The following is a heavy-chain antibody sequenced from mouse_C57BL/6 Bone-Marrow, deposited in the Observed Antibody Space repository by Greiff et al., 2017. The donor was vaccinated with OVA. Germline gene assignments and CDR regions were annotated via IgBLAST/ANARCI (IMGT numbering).Heavy chain of an antibody. CDR1: GYAFSSYW. CDR2: IYPGDGDT. Sequence: QVQLKQSGAELVKPGASVKISCKASGYAFSSYWMNWVKQRPGKGLEWIGQIYPGDGDTNYNGKFKGKATLTADKSSSTAYMQLSSLTSEDSAVYFCASSRSTTVVATRAMDYWGQGTSVTVSS. V-gene: IGHV1-80*01. CDR3: ASSRSTTVVATRAMDY. D-gene: IGHD1-1*01. J-gene: IGHJ4*01.